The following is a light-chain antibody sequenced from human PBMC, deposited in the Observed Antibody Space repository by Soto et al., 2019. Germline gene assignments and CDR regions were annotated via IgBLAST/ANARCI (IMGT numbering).Light chain of an antibody. CDR3: QQYGSSPRT. J-gene: IGKJ1*01. CDR2: GAS. V-gene: IGKV3-20*01. CDR1: QSVSSSF. Sequence: EIVLTQSPGTLSLSPGERATLSRRASQSVSSSFLAWYQQKVGQAPRLLIYGASSRATGIPDRFSGSGSGTDFTLTISRLEPEDFAVYYCQQYGSSPRTFGQGTKVDIK.